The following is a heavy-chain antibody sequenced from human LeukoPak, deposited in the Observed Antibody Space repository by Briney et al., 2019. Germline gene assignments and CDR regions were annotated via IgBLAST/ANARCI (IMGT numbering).Heavy chain of an antibody. CDR3: ARDGTVTTGEHRFDP. D-gene: IGHD1-1*01. J-gene: IGHJ5*02. CDR2: IIPILDTA. V-gene: IGHV1-69*05. Sequence: ASVKVSCKASGGTFSSYAISWVRQAPGQGLEWMGRIIPILDTANYAQKFQGRVTITTDESTSTVYMELSSLRSEDTAVYYCARDGTVTTGEHRFDPWGQGTLVTVSS. CDR1: GGTFSSYA.